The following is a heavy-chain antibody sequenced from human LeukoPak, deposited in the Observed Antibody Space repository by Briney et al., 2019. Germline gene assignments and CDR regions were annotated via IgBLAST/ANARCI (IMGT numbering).Heavy chain of an antibody. CDR2: ISGSGGST. Sequence: GGSLRLSCAASGFTFSSYAMSWVRQAPGKGLEWVSAISGSGGSTYYADSVKGRFTISRDNSKNTLYLQMNSLRAEDTAVYYCAIIPTAAMLPDYWGQGTLVTVSS. D-gene: IGHD2-2*01. J-gene: IGHJ4*02. CDR3: AIIPTAAMLPDY. V-gene: IGHV3-23*01. CDR1: GFTFSSYA.